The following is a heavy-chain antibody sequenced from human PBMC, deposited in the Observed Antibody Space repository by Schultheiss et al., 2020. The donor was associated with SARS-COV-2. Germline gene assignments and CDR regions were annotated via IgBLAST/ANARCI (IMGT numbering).Heavy chain of an antibody. CDR2: INHSGST. V-gene: IGHV4-34*01. J-gene: IGHJ6*03. D-gene: IGHD3-3*01. Sequence: SETLSLTCTVSGGSISSYYWSWIRQPPGKGLEWIGEINHSGSTNYNPSLKSRVTISVDTSKNQFSLKLSSVTAADTAVYYCAREYTNYDFWSGYSYYYYYYMDVWGKGTTVTVSS. CDR1: GGSISSYY. CDR3: AREYTNYDFWSGYSYYYYYYMDV.